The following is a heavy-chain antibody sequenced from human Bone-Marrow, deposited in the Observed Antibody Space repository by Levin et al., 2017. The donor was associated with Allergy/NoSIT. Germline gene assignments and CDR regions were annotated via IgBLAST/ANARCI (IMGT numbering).Heavy chain of an antibody. D-gene: IGHD2-2*02. V-gene: IGHV1-46*01. Sequence: GASVKVSCKASGYTFTSYYMHWVRQAPGQGLEWMGIINPSGGSTSYAQKFQGRVTMTRDTSTSTVYMELSSLRSEDTAVYYCAREGYLGYCSSTSCYTNNWFDPWGQGTLVTVSS. CDR2: INPSGGST. CDR3: AREGYLGYCSSTSCYTNNWFDP. CDR1: GYTFTSYY. J-gene: IGHJ5*02.